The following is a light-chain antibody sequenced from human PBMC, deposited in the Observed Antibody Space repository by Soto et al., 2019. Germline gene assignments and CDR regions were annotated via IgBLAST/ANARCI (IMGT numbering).Light chain of an antibody. CDR3: QQYYSLPYT. V-gene: IGKV4-1*01. Sequence: DIVVTQSPASLAVSLGERATINCRSSQSVLNNSNRKNFLAWYQQKPGQPPKLLFYWASTREIGVPARFSGSGSGADFTLTISGLQAEDGGVYYCQQYYSLPYTFGPGTKVDIK. J-gene: IGKJ2*01. CDR1: QSVLNNSNRKNF. CDR2: WAS.